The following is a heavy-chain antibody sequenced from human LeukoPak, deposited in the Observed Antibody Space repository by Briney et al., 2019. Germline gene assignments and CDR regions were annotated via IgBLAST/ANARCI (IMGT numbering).Heavy chain of an antibody. V-gene: IGHV3-30-3*01. CDR2: ISYDGSNK. CDR3: ARRNYSSTLDI. CDR1: GFTFGNYR. D-gene: IGHD1-7*01. Sequence: GGSLRLSCATSGFTFGNYRINWVCQAPGKGLEWVAVISYDGSNKYYADSVKGRFTISRDNSKNTLYLQMNSLRAEDTAVYYCARRNYSSTLDIWGQGTMVTVSS. J-gene: IGHJ3*02.